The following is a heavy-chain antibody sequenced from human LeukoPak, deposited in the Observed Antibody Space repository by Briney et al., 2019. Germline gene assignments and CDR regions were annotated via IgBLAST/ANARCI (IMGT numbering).Heavy chain of an antibody. Sequence: TSETLSLTCTVSGGSISTYYWSWIRQPPGKGLEWIGYIYYSGSTNYNPSLKSRVTISVDTSKNQFSLKLSSVTAADTAVYYCARGGYSYGVLDYWGQGTLVSVSS. CDR1: GGSISTYY. V-gene: IGHV4-59*01. J-gene: IGHJ4*02. CDR3: ARGGYSYGVLDY. D-gene: IGHD5-18*01. CDR2: IYYSGST.